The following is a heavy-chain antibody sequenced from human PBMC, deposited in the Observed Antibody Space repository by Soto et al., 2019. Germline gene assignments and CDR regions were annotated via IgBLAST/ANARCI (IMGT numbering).Heavy chain of an antibody. CDR1: GGSISSSSYY. CDR2: IYYSGST. Sequence: SETLSLTCTVSGGSISSSSYYWGWIRQPPGKGLDWIGSIYYSGSTYYNPSLKSRVTISVDTSKNQFSLKLSSVTAADTAVYYCARRGRIAAAGYSYWGQGTLVTLSS. CDR3: ARRGRIAAAGYSY. D-gene: IGHD6-13*01. V-gene: IGHV4-39*01. J-gene: IGHJ4*02.